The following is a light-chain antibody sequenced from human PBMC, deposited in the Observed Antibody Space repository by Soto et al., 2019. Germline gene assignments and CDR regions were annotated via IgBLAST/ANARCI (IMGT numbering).Light chain of an antibody. CDR2: AAS. Sequence: DIQMTQSPSSLSASVGDRVTITCRASQSINRYLNWYQQKPGKAPKLLIYAASSLQSGVPSRFSGSGSGTDLTLTISDLQPEDFATYYCQQSYSMPWTFGPGTKVEIK. J-gene: IGKJ1*01. CDR1: QSINRY. V-gene: IGKV1-39*01. CDR3: QQSYSMPWT.